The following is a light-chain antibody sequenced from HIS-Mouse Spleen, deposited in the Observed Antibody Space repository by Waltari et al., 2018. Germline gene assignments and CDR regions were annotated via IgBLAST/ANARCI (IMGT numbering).Light chain of an antibody. Sequence: QSALPQPASVSGSPGQSITSPCTRTSSDVGGYNYVSWYQQHPGKAPKLMIYDVSNRPSGVSNRFSGSKSGNTASLTISGLQAEDEADYYCSSYTSSSTWVFGGGTKLTVL. J-gene: IGLJ3*02. CDR1: SSDVGGYNY. V-gene: IGLV2-14*03. CDR2: DVS. CDR3: SSYTSSSTWV.